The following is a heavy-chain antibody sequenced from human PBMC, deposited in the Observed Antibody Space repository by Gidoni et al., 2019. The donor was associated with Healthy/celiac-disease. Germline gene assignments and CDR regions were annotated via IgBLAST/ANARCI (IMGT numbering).Heavy chain of an antibody. D-gene: IGHD6-19*01. J-gene: IGHJ4*02. CDR3: ARDGVAVAGAPDY. CDR2: IYSGGST. Sequence: EVQLVESGGGLIQPGGSLRLSCAASGFTVSSNYISWVRQAPGKGLEWVSVIYSGGSTYYADSVKGRFTISRDNSKNTLYLQMNSLRAEDTAVYYCARDGVAVAGAPDYWGQGTLVTVSS. CDR1: GFTVSSNY. V-gene: IGHV3-53*01.